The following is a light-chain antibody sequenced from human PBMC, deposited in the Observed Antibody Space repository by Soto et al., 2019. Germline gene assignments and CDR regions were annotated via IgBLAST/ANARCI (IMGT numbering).Light chain of an antibody. CDR3: CSYTSSSIDYV. CDR1: SSDVGGYNY. Sequence: QSALTQPRSVSGSPGQSVTISCTGTSSDVGGYNYVSWYQQHPGKAPKLMIYDVSKRPSGVPDRFSGSKSGNTASLTISGLQAEDEADYYCCSYTSSSIDYVFGTGTKVTVL. V-gene: IGLV2-11*01. CDR2: DVS. J-gene: IGLJ1*01.